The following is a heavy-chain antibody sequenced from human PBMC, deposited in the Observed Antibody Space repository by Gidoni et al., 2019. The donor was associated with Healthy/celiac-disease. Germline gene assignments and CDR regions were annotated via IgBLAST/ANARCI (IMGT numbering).Heavy chain of an antibody. V-gene: IGHV4-34*01. CDR3: ARGGGYSYGYSGRKHYFDY. CDR2: INHSGST. D-gene: IGHD5-18*01. Sequence: QVQLQQWGAGLLKPSETLSLTCAVYGGSFSGYYWSWIRQPPGKGLEWIGEINHSGSTNYNPSLKSRVTISVDTSKNQFSLRLSSVTAADTAVYYCARGGGYSYGYSGRKHYFDYWGQGTLVTVSS. J-gene: IGHJ4*02. CDR1: GGSFSGYY.